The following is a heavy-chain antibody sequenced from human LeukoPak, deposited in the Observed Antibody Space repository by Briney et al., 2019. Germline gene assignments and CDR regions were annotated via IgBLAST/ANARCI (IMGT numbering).Heavy chain of an antibody. CDR1: GYSFTSYW. D-gene: IGHD2-2*02. J-gene: IGHJ3*02. V-gene: IGHV5-51*01. CDR3: ARYQDCSSTSCYSNAFDI. CDR2: IYPGDSDT. Sequence: GESLKISCKGSGYSFTSYWIGWVRQMPGKGLEWVGIIYPGDSDTRYSPSFQGQVTISADKSISTAYLQWSSLKASDTAMYYCARYQDCSSTSCYSNAFDIWGQGTMVTVSS.